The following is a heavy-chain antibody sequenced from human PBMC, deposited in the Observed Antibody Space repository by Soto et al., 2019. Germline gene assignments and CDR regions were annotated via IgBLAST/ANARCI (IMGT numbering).Heavy chain of an antibody. CDR3: ARPHVTYYYYGVDV. Sequence: PGGSLITSFAAPGFPFSSYRVGWVRQAPGKGLEWVSGISDSGDSTYYADSVKGRFTISRDNSKNTLYLQMSSLRAEDTAVYYCARPHVTYYYYGVDVWGQGTTVTVS. CDR2: ISDSGDST. D-gene: IGHD3-10*01. J-gene: IGHJ6*02. V-gene: IGHV3-23*01. CDR1: GFPFSSYR.